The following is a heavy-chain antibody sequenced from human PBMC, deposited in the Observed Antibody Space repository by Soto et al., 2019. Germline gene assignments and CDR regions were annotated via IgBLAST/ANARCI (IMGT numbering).Heavy chain of an antibody. Sequence: GGSLRLSCAASGFTFSSYGMHWVRQAPGKGLEWVAVISYDGSNKYYADSVKGRFTISRDNSKNTLYLQMNSLRAEDTAVYYCAKDPVNCSSTSCYEGYAFDIWGQGTMVTVSS. J-gene: IGHJ3*02. D-gene: IGHD2-2*01. V-gene: IGHV3-30*18. CDR3: AKDPVNCSSTSCYEGYAFDI. CDR1: GFTFSSYG. CDR2: ISYDGSNK.